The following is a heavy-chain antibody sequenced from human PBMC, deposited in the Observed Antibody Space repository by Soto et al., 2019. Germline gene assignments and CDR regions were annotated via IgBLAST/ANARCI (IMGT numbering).Heavy chain of an antibody. D-gene: IGHD3-9*01. J-gene: IGHJ4*02. CDR2: ISGGGGTT. CDR3: AKQYQFSSGYSGDFDY. V-gene: IGHV3-23*01. CDR1: GFTFSSYA. Sequence: GGSLRLSCAASGFTFSSYAMSWVRQAPGKGLEWVSAISGGGGTTYYADSVKGRFNISRDNSKNTLYLQMNSLRAEDTAVYFCAKQYQFSSGYSGDFDYWGQGTLVTVSS.